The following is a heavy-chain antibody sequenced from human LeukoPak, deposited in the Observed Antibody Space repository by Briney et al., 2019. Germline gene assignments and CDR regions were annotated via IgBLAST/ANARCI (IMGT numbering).Heavy chain of an antibody. D-gene: IGHD6-19*01. J-gene: IGHJ4*02. Sequence: PGGSLRLSCAASGFTFSSYWMSWVRQAPGKGLEWVANIKQDGSEKYYVDSVKGRFTISRDNAKNSLYLQMNSLRAEDTAVYYCARHEPQQWLVPLPFDYWGQGTLVTVSS. CDR1: GFTFSSYW. CDR3: ARHEPQQWLVPLPFDY. V-gene: IGHV3-7*01. CDR2: IKQDGSEK.